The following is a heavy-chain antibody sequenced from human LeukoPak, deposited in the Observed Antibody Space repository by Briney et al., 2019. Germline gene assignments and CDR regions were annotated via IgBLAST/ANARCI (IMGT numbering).Heavy chain of an antibody. Sequence: PSETLSLTCTVSGGSISSSSYYWGWIRQPPGKGLEWIGRIYYSGSTYYNPSLKGRVTISVDTSKNQFSLKLSSVTAADTAVYYCARSRTVNYYGSGSYYRDWGQGTLVTVSP. D-gene: IGHD3-10*01. V-gene: IGHV4-39*07. CDR3: ARSRTVNYYGSGSYYRD. CDR1: GGSISSSSYY. J-gene: IGHJ4*02. CDR2: IYYSGST.